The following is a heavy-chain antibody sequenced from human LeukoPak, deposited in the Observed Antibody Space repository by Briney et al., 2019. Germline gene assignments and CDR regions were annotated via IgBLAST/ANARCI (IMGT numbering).Heavy chain of an antibody. CDR2: INPNSGGT. Sequence: ASVKVSCKASGYTFTGYYMHWVRQAPGQGLEWMGWINPNSGGTNYAQMFQGRVTMTRDTSISTAYMELSRLRSDDTAVYYCARTTMIVVVSPFDYWGQGTLVTVSS. CDR1: GYTFTGYY. V-gene: IGHV1-2*02. J-gene: IGHJ4*02. CDR3: ARTTMIVVVSPFDY. D-gene: IGHD3-22*01.